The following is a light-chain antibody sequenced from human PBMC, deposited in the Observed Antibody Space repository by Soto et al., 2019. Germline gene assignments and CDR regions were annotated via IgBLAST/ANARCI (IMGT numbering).Light chain of an antibody. CDR2: GSS. CDR3: QQYNNWPPRAS. Sequence: EIVMTQSPATLSVSPGERATLSCRASQSVSSNLAWYQQKPGQAPRLLIYGSSTRATGIPARFSGSGSGTDFTFTISSLQSEDVAVYYCQQYNNWPPRASFGQGTKLEIK. CDR1: QSVSSN. J-gene: IGKJ2*01. V-gene: IGKV3-15*01.